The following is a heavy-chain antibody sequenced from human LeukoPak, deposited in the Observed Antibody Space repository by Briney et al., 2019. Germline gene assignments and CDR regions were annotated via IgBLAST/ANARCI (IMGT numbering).Heavy chain of an antibody. D-gene: IGHD3-9*01. V-gene: IGHV1-2*02. Sequence: ASVKVSCKASGYTFTSYGISWVRQAPGQGLEWMGWINPNTGGTNYAQNFQDRVTMTSDASISTAYMDLSRLTSDDTAVYYCARSQYDVLTGSPDYWGQGTLVTVSS. CDR3: ARSQYDVLTGSPDY. CDR1: GYTFTSYG. CDR2: INPNTGGT. J-gene: IGHJ4*02.